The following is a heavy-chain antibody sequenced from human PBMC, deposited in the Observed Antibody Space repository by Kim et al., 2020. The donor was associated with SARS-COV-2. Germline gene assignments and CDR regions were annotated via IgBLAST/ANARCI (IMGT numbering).Heavy chain of an antibody. V-gene: IGHV1-18*01. Sequence: ASVKVSCKTSGYIFASHDISWVRQAPGQGLEWMGWISGYNGNTNSAQKFQDRVTMTTDSSTTTAYMELRSLTSDDTAVYYCARGGMPMVRGVRTSSWWFDPWGQGTLVTVSS. D-gene: IGHD3-10*01. J-gene: IGHJ5*02. CDR2: ISGYNGNT. CDR3: ARGGMPMVRGVRTSSWWFDP. CDR1: GYIFASHD.